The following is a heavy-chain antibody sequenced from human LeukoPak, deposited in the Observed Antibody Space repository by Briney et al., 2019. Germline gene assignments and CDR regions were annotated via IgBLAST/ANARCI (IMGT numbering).Heavy chain of an antibody. J-gene: IGHJ4*02. Sequence: GRSLRLSCAASGFTFDDYAMHLVRQAPGKGLEWVSGISWNSGSMGYADSVKGRFTISRDNAKNSLYLQMNSLRAEDTVLYYCAKDPNYDILTGYFDYWGQGTLVTVSS. D-gene: IGHD3-9*01. CDR1: GFTFDDYA. V-gene: IGHV3-9*01. CDR3: AKDPNYDILTGYFDY. CDR2: ISWNSGSM.